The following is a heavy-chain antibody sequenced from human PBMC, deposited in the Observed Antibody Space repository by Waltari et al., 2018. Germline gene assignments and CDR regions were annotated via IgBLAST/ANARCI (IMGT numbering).Heavy chain of an antibody. V-gene: IGHV3-30*02. D-gene: IGHD2-2*02. CDR3: AKDAFGNTYLDF. CDR1: GFTFSNFG. CDR2: SWLDGIDK. J-gene: IGHJ4*02. Sequence: QVNLVESGGGVVQPGGSLRLSCATSGFTFSNFGMHWVRQAPGKGLEWVVLSWLDGIDKFYADSVRGRFTISRDNSARTLYLDMDSLRLDDTAMYYCAKDAFGNTYLDFWGQGTLVTVSS.